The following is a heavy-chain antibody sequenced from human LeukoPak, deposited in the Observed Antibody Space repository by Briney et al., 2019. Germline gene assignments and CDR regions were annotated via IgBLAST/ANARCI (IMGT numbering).Heavy chain of an antibody. CDR2: IIPIFGTA. Sequence: GSSVKDSCKAFGGTFSSYAISWVRQAPGQGLEWMGGIIPIFGTANYAQKFQGRVTITADESTSTAYMELSSLRSEDTAVYYCARMNYPYNWNDGEPDFDYWGQGTLVTVSS. V-gene: IGHV1-69*01. CDR1: GGTFSSYA. CDR3: ARMNYPYNWNDGEPDFDY. D-gene: IGHD1-1*01. J-gene: IGHJ4*02.